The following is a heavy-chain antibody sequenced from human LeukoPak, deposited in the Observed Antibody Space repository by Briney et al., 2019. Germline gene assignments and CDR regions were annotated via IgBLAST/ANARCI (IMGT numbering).Heavy chain of an antibody. CDR3: ARPSSDTIMDV. J-gene: IGHJ6*02. CDR2: IYYSGST. Sequence: PSETQSLTCTVSGGSISSSSYYWGWIRQPPGKGLEWIGSIYYSGSTYYNPSLRSRVTISVDTSKNQFSLKLSSVTAADTAVYYCARPSSDTIMDVWGQGTTVTVSS. D-gene: IGHD3-10*01. CDR1: GGSISSSSYY. V-gene: IGHV4-39*01.